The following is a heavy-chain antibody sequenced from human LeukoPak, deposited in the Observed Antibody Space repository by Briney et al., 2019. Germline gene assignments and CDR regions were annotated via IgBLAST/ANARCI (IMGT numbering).Heavy chain of an antibody. CDR3: TRTLGYAGGFFES. Sequence: GGSLRLSCAASGFSVSKNFMSWVRQAPGAGLEWVSTIYSVGSTYYADSVRGRFTISRNSSKNTLYLQMNGLRVEDTAVYFCTRTLGYAGGFFESWGQGVLVTVSS. CDR1: GFSVSKNF. J-gene: IGHJ4*02. D-gene: IGHD3-16*01. CDR2: IYSVGST. V-gene: IGHV3-53*04.